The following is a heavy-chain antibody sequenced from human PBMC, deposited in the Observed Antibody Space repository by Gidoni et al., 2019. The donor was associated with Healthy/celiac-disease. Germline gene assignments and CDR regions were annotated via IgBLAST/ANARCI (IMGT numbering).Heavy chain of an antibody. CDR1: GYTFTGYY. J-gene: IGHJ6*03. CDR2: INPNSGGT. D-gene: IGHD6-13*01. CDR3: ARTTGSSWPYYYYYMDV. Sequence: QVQLVQSGAEVKKPGASVKVSCKASGYTFTGYYMHWVRQAPGQGLEWMGWINPNSGGTNYAQKFQGRVTMTRDTSISTAYMELSRLRSDDTAVYYCARTTGSSWPYYYYYMDVWGKGTTVTVSS. V-gene: IGHV1-2*02.